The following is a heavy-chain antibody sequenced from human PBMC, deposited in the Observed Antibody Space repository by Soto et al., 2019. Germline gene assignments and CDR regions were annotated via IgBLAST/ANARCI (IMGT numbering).Heavy chain of an antibody. Sequence: GGSLRLSCAASGFNFSSYAMSWVRQAPGKGLEWVSAISGSGGSTYYADSVKGRFTISRDNSKNTLYLQMNSLRAEDTAVYYCAKDRGLGWLLPPYWGQGTLVTVSS. V-gene: IGHV3-23*01. CDR2: ISGSGGST. CDR1: GFNFSSYA. J-gene: IGHJ4*02. CDR3: AKDRGLGWLLPPY. D-gene: IGHD3-22*01.